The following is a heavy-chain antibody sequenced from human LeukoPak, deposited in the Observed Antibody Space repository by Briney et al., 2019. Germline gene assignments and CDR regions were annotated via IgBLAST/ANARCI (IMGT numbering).Heavy chain of an antibody. CDR1: GFTFSSYG. V-gene: IGHV3-30*02. D-gene: IGHD2-21*02. CDR2: IRYDGRNK. Sequence: GGSLRLSCAASGFTFSSYGMHWVRQAPGKGLEWVAFIRYDGRNKYYADSVKGRFTISRDNSKNTLYLQMNSLRAEDTAVYYCAREIGAYCGGDCLEYFQHWGQGTLVTVSS. CDR3: AREIGAYCGGDCLEYFQH. J-gene: IGHJ1*01.